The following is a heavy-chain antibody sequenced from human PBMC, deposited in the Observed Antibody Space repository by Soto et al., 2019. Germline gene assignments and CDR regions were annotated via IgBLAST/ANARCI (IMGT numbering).Heavy chain of an antibody. Sequence: SVKVSCKASGGTFSSYAISWVRQAPGQGLEWMGGIIPIFGTANYAQKFQGRVTITADESTSTAYMELSSLRSEDTAVYYCAVKVVAAAGALATDFAFDIWGQGTMVTVSS. D-gene: IGHD6-13*01. CDR3: AVKVVAAAGALATDFAFDI. CDR1: GGTFSSYA. J-gene: IGHJ3*02. V-gene: IGHV1-69*13. CDR2: IIPIFGTA.